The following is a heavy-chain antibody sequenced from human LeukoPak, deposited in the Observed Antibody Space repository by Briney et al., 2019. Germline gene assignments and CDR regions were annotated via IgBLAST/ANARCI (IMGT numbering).Heavy chain of an antibody. V-gene: IGHV3-23*01. CDR3: AKRTGDYRARPFVY. D-gene: IGHD4-17*01. J-gene: IGHJ4*02. Sequence: GGSLRLSCGASGFTFSSYAMSWVRQAPGKGLELVSGISGSGGSTYYADSVKGRFTISRDNSKNTLYLLMNSLRAEDTALYYCAKRTGDYRARPFVYWGQGTLVTVSS. CDR2: ISGSGGST. CDR1: GFTFSSYA.